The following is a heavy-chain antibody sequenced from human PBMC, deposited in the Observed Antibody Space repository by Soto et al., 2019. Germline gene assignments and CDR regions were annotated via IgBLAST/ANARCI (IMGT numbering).Heavy chain of an antibody. CDR1: GFTFSSYS. V-gene: IGHV3-21*01. CDR2: ISSSSSYI. J-gene: IGHJ6*02. CDR3: ARANDPGYYGPPPGPV. Sequence: GGSLRLSCAASGFTFSSYSMNWVRQAPGKGLEWVSSISSSSSYIYYADSVKGRFTISRDNAKNSLYLQMNSLRAEDTAVYYCARANDPGYYGPPPGPVWGQGTTVTVSS. D-gene: IGHD3-10*01.